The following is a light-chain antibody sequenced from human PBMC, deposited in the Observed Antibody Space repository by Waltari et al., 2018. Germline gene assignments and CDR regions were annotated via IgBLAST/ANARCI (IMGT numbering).Light chain of an antibody. CDR3: QKYDFLPAT. J-gene: IGKJ1*01. V-gene: IGKV3-20*01. CDR2: HAS. CDR1: QGFGKC. Sequence: ELVLTQSPGTLSLSPGERATLSCRASQGFGKCLAWYQQRPGQAPRLLLYHASIRATGIPDRFSGSGFGTDFSLTISRLEPEDFAVYYCQKYDFLPATFGQGTTVEIK.